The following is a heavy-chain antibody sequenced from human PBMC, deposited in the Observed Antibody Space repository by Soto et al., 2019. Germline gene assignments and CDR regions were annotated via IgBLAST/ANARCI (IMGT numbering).Heavy chain of an antibody. J-gene: IGHJ6*02. CDR2: IIPNPGTA. D-gene: IGHD2-2*01. V-gene: IGHV1-69*01. Sequence: QVQLVQSGAEVKKRGSSVKVSCKASGGTFGSYAISWVRQAPGQGLEWMGGIIPNPGTANYAQKFQGRVTLAPDESTSTAYMELSSLRSDDTDVYYCARSQANSTSLELYYYYYYGMDVWGQGTTVTVSS. CDR1: GGTFGSYA. CDR3: ARSQANSTSLELYYYYYYGMDV.